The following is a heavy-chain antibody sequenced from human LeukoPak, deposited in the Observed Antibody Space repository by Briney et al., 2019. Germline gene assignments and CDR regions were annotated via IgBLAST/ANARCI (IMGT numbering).Heavy chain of an antibody. Sequence: PGGSLRLSCATSGFTFSSYWMSWVRQAPGKGLEWVANIRRDGSERYYVDSVKGRFTISRDNAKNSLYLQMNSLRAEDTAVYYCARLNDYSFDPWGQGTLVTVSS. V-gene: IGHV3-7*05. D-gene: IGHD4/OR15-4a*01. J-gene: IGHJ5*02. CDR2: IRRDGSER. CDR1: GFTFSSYW. CDR3: ARLNDYSFDP.